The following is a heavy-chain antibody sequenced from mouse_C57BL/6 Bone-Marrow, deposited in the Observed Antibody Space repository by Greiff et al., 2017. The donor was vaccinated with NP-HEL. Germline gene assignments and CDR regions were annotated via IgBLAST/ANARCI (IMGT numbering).Heavy chain of an antibody. CDR3: ARCPWFAY. J-gene: IGHJ3*01. V-gene: IGHV1-82*01. Sequence: QVQLQQSGPELVKPGASVKISCEASGYAFSSSWMNWVKQRPGKGLEWIGRIYPGDGDTNYNGKFKGKATLTADKSSSTAYMQLSSLTSEDSAVYFCARCPWFAYWGQGTLVTVSA. CDR2: IYPGDGDT. CDR1: GYAFSSSW.